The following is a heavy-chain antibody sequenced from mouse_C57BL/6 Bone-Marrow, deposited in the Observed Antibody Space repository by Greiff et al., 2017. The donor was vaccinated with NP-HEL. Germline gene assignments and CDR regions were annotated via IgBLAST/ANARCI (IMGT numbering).Heavy chain of an antibody. Sequence: EVQLQQSGGGLVQPGGSLKLSCAASGFTFSDYYMYWVRQTPEKRLEWVAYISNGGGSTYYPDTVQGRFTISRDNAKNTLYLQLSRLKSEDTAMYYCARHQPYYGSSYWYFDVWGTGTTVTVSS. CDR1: GFTFSDYY. D-gene: IGHD1-1*01. CDR3: ARHQPYYGSSYWYFDV. J-gene: IGHJ1*03. CDR2: ISNGGGST. V-gene: IGHV5-12*01.